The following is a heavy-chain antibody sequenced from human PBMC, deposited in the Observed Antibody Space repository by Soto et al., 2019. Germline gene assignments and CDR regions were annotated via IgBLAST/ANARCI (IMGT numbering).Heavy chain of an antibody. CDR2: IYYSGST. D-gene: IGHD6-19*01. J-gene: IGHJ4*02. V-gene: IGHV4-39*01. CDR1: VGSISSSSYY. Sequence: QLQLQESCPGLVKPSETLSLTCTVAVGSISSSSYYWGWIRQPPGKGLEWIGSIYYSGSTYYNPSLMSRVTICVDTSKHQFSLKRSSGTAADTDVYYWARHHLYSSGWYSFYFDYWVQGTLVTVSS. CDR3: ARHHLYSSGWYSFYFDY.